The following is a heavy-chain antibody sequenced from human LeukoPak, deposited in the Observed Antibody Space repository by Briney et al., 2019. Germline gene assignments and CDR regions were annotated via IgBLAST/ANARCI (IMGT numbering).Heavy chain of an antibody. Sequence: PGGSLRLSCAASGLAFSSDGMSWVRQAPGKGLEWVANIKQDGSEKYYVDSVKRRFTISIDNAKNSLYLQMNSLRDDDTAVYYCARRPVVTLGPFDSWGQGTLVTVSS. V-gene: IGHV3-7*05. J-gene: IGHJ4*02. CDR3: ARRPVVTLGPFDS. D-gene: IGHD2-21*02. CDR2: IKQDGSEK. CDR1: GLAFSSDG.